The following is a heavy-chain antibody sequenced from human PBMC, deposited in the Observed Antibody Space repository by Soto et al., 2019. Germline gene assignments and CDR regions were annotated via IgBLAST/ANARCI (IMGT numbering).Heavy chain of an antibody. D-gene: IGHD2-2*01. J-gene: IGHJ5*02. CDR1: GGTFSSYA. Sequence: GASVKVSCKASGGTFSSYAISWVRQAPGQGLEWMGGIIPIFGTANYAQKFQGRVTITADKSTSTAYMELSSLRSEDTAVYYCASSARGHCSGTRCPDNWTAPCGEGPLVPV. V-gene: IGHV1-69*06. CDR3: ASSARGHCSGTRCPDNWTAP. CDR2: IIPIFGTA.